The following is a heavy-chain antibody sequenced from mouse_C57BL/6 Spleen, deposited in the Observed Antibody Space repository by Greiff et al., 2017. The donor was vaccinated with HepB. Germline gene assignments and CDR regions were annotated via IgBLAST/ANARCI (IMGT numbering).Heavy chain of an antibody. J-gene: IGHJ4*01. CDR2: IDPSDSYT. D-gene: IGHD1-1*01. CDR1: GYTFTSYW. Sequence: QVQLQQPGAELVRPGTSVKLSCKASGYTFTSYWMHWVKQRPGQGLEWIGVIDPSDSYTNYNHKFKGKATLTVDTSSSTAYMQLSSLTSEDSAVYYCAREEYYGSSQYYYAMDDWGQGTSVTVSS. CDR3: AREEYYGSSQYYYAMDD. V-gene: IGHV1-59*01.